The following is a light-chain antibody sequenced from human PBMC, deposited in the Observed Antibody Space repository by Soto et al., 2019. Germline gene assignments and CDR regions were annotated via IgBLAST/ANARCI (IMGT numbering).Light chain of an antibody. CDR3: CSYAGSVV. Sequence: QSVLTQPASVSGSPGQSITISCTGTSSDVGSYNLVSWYQQHPGKAPKLMIYEANKRPSGVSSRFSGSKSGNTASLTISGLQAEDEADYYCCSYAGSVVFGGGTKVTVL. CDR2: EAN. V-gene: IGLV2-23*01. J-gene: IGLJ2*01. CDR1: SSDVGSYNL.